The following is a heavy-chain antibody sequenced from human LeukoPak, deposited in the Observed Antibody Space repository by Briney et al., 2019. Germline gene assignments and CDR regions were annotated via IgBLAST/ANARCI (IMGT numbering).Heavy chain of an antibody. Sequence: SETLSLTCAVYGGSFSDYYWAWIRQPPGKGLEWIGYIYYSGSTNYNPSLKSRVTISVDTSKNQFSLKLSSVTAADTAVYYCASNPGIAVAGDYFDYWGQGTLVTVSS. D-gene: IGHD6-19*01. CDR3: ASNPGIAVAGDYFDY. J-gene: IGHJ4*02. CDR1: GGSFSDYY. CDR2: IYYSGST. V-gene: IGHV4-59*01.